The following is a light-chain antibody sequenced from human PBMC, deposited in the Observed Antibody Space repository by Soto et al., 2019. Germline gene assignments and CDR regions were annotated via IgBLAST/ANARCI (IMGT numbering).Light chain of an antibody. V-gene: IGKV1-39*01. CDR2: AAS. CDR3: QQSDTTPLFT. Sequence: DIQMTQSPSSLSASVGDTVTITCRASQTITRHLNWYQQKPGKAPKLLIYAASTLRSGVPPRFSGSGSGTDFTLTISSLQPEDFATYYCQQSDTTPLFTFGPGTKVDIK. J-gene: IGKJ3*01. CDR1: QTITRH.